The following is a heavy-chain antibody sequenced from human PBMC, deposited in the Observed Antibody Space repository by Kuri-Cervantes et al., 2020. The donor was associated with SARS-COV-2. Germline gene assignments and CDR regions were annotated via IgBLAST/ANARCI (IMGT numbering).Heavy chain of an antibody. D-gene: IGHD3-10*01. CDR1: GYTFTSYY. CDR2: INPSGGST. J-gene: IGHJ4*02. Sequence: ASVKVSCKASGYTFTSYYMHWVRQAPGQGLEWMGIINPSGGSTSYAQKFQGRVTMTRDTSTSTVYMELSSLRSEDTAVYYCASTSGSHPVFDHWGQGTLVTVSS. CDR3: ASTSGSHPVFDH. V-gene: IGHV1-46*01.